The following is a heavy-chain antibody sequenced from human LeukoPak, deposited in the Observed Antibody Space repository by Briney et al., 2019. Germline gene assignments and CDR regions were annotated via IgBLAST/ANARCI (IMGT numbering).Heavy chain of an antibody. CDR3: ARDQWHRGRLNGGWGFGMDV. D-gene: IGHD3-16*01. CDR2: ISAYNGNT. J-gene: IGHJ6*02. Sequence: GASVKVSCKASGYTFTSYGISWVRQAPGQGLEWMGWISAYNGNTNYAQKLQGRVTMTTDTSTSTAYMELRSLRSDDTAVYYCARDQWHRGRLNGGWGFGMDVWGQGTTVTVSS. CDR1: GYTFTSYG. V-gene: IGHV1-18*01.